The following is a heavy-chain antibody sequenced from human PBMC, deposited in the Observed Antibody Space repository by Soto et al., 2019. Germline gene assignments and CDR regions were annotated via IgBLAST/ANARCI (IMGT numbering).Heavy chain of an antibody. D-gene: IGHD4-17*01. Sequence: PSDTLSLTCAVYGGSFSGFYWNWLRQPPGKGLEWIGEINHGGSTNSNPSLKSRVTISLDTSKNQFSLKLSSVTAADTAVYYCARGPGYGDYIFDYWGQGTLVTVSS. CDR1: GGSFSGFY. J-gene: IGHJ4*02. CDR3: ARGPGYGDYIFDY. V-gene: IGHV4-34*01. CDR2: INHGGST.